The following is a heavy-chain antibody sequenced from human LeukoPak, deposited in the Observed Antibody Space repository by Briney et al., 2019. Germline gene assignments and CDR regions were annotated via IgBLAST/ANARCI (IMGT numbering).Heavy chain of an antibody. J-gene: IGHJ5*02. CDR3: ASEREGGGLYCSSTSCYTNWFDP. CDR1: GGTFISYA. CDR2: IIPIFGTA. V-gene: IGHV1-69*01. Sequence: GSSVKVSCKASGGTFISYAISWVRQAPGQGLEWMGGIIPIFGTANYAQKFQGRVTITADESTSTTYMELSSLRSEDTAVYYCASEREGGGLYCSSTSCYTNWFDPWGQGTLVTVSS. D-gene: IGHD2-2*02.